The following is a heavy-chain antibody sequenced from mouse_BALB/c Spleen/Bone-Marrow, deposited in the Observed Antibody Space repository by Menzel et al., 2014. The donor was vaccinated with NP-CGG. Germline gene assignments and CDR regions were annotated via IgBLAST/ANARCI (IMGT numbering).Heavy chain of an antibody. V-gene: IGHV1-80*01. CDR2: IYPGDGDT. CDR3: AKSGYGSFDY. D-gene: IGHD1-1*01. Sequence: QVHLQQPGAELVRPGSSVKISCKASGYAFSSYWVNWVRRRPGQGLEGIGQIYPGDGDTNYNGKFKDKATLTADKSSSTAYMQLSSLTSEASAVYFCAKSGYGSFDYWGQGTTLTVSS. J-gene: IGHJ2*01. CDR1: GYAFSSYW.